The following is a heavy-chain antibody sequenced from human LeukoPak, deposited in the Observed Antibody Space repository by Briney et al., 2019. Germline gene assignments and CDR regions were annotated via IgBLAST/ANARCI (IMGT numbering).Heavy chain of an antibody. CDR1: GYSFTNYW. D-gene: IGHD4-17*01. V-gene: IGHV5-51*01. CDR3: ARQPMGYGEGGSDY. J-gene: IGHJ4*02. Sequence: GESLKISCKGSGYSFTNYWIAWVRQMPGKGLEWMRIVFPGDSDTRYSPSFQGQVTLSADKSISTAYLQWSSLKASDTAIYYCARQPMGYGEGGSDYWGQGTLVTVSS. CDR2: VFPGDSDT.